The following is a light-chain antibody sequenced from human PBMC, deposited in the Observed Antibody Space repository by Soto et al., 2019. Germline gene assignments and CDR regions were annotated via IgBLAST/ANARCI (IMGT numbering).Light chain of an antibody. V-gene: IGLV2-14*01. CDR3: TSYTSSSTHV. J-gene: IGLJ1*01. Sequence: QSVLTQPASVSGSPGQSITISCTGTSSDVGGYNYVSWYQHHPGKAPKLMIYEASNRPSGVSNRFSGSKSGNTASLTISGLQAEDEAEYYCTSYTSSSTHVFGTGTKVTAL. CDR2: EAS. CDR1: SSDVGGYNY.